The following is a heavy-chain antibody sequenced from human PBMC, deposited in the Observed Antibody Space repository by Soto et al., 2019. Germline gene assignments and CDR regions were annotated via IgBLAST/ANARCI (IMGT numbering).Heavy chain of an antibody. V-gene: IGHV4-59*01. D-gene: IGHD5-12*01. CDR2: IYYSGST. Sequence: QVQLQESGPGLVKPSETLSLTCTVSGGSISSYYWSWIRQPPGKGLEWIGYIYYSGSTNYNPSLKSRVTISVDTSKNQFSLKLSSVTAADTAVYYCARAGHVDGYNPFDYWGQGTLVTVSS. CDR3: ARAGHVDGYNPFDY. J-gene: IGHJ4*02. CDR1: GGSISSYY.